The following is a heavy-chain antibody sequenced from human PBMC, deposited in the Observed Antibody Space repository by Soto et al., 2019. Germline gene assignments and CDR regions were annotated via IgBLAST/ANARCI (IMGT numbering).Heavy chain of an antibody. D-gene: IGHD3-10*01. Sequence: ASVKVSCKASGYTFNSYGISWVRQAPGQGLEWMGWISAYNGNTNYAQKLQGRVTMTTDTSTSTAYMELRSLRSDDTAVYYCARWASVKSFGEEWGQGTLVTVSS. V-gene: IGHV1-18*01. CDR2: ISAYNGNT. CDR3: ARWASVKSFGEE. CDR1: GYTFNSYG. J-gene: IGHJ4*02.